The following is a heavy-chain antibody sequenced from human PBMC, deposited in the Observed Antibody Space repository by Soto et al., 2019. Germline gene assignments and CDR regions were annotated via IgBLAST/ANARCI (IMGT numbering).Heavy chain of an antibody. CDR2: ISYDGSNK. V-gene: IGHV3-30*18. CDR3: AKDQGRTLYYYYGMDV. Sequence: GGSLRLSCAASGFTLSSYGMHWVRQAPGKGLEWVAVISYDGSNKYYADSVKGRFTISRDNSKNTLYLQMNSLRAEDTAVYYCAKDQGRTLYYYYGMDVWGQGTTVTVSS. CDR1: GFTLSSYG. D-gene: IGHD1-26*01. J-gene: IGHJ6*02.